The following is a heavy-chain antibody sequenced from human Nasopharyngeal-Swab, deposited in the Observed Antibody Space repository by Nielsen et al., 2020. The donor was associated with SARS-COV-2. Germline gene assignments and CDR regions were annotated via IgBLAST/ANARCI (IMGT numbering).Heavy chain of an antibody. V-gene: IGHV4-38-2*01. Sequence: SETLSLTCSVSGYSINSGYYWGCIRQPPGKGLEWIGSIYHSGSTYYNPSLKSRVTISVGTSKNQFSLRLTSVTAADTAVYYCARNIGHSPAPFEYWGQGTRVTVSS. J-gene: IGHJ4*02. D-gene: IGHD2/OR15-2a*01. CDR3: ARNIGHSPAPFEY. CDR2: IYHSGST. CDR1: GYSINSGYY.